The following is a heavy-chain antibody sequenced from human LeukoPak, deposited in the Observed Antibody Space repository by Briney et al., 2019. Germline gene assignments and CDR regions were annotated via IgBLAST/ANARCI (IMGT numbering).Heavy chain of an antibody. D-gene: IGHD3-22*01. J-gene: IGHJ4*02. Sequence: TGGSLRLSFAASASTLISYSMNSVRQAPGNGLEWVSSISISSTYIYYADSVKGRFTISRDNAKNSLYLQMNSLRAEDTAVYYCARVRGAYYDSSGSLDYWGQGTLVTVSS. CDR1: ASTLISYS. V-gene: IGHV3-21*01. CDR3: ARVRGAYYDSSGSLDY. CDR2: ISISSTYI.